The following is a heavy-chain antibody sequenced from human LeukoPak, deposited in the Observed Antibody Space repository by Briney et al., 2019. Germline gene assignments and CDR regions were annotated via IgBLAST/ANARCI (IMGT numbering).Heavy chain of an antibody. J-gene: IGHJ3*02. CDR1: GDSVSSKSAA. D-gene: IGHD3-10*01. Sequence: SQTLSLTCAISGDSVSSKSAAWNWIRQSPSRGLEWLGRTYYRSTWYNDYAVSVKSRITINAGTSKNQFSLQLNSVTPEDTAVYYCSRVHKAFDGARDAFDIWGQGTMVTVSS. CDR2: TYYRSTWYN. V-gene: IGHV6-1*01. CDR3: SRVHKAFDGARDAFDI.